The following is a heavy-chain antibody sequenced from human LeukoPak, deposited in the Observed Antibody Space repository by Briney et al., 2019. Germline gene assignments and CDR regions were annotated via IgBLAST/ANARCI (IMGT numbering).Heavy chain of an antibody. J-gene: IGHJ4*02. CDR2: IYTSGST. Sequence: PSETLSLTCTVSGGSVSSYYWSWIRQPAGKGLEWIGRIYTSGSTDYNPSLKSRVTMSVDTSKNQFSLKLSSVTAADTAVYYCARDAPYDFWSGYYGSSYYFDYWGQGTLVTVSS. D-gene: IGHD3-3*01. V-gene: IGHV4-4*07. CDR3: ARDAPYDFWSGYYGSSYYFDY. CDR1: GGSVSSYY.